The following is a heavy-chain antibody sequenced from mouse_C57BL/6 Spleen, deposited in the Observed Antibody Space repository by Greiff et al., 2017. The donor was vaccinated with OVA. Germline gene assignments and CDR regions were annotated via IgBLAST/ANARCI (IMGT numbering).Heavy chain of an antibody. CDR2: IDPSDSDT. V-gene: IGHV1-50*01. Sequence: VQLQQPGAELVKPGASVKLSCKASGYTFTSYWMQWVKQRPGQGLEWIGEIDPSDSDTNYNQKFKGKATLTVDTSSSTAYIQPSSLTSEDSAVYYCACRFLYYYAIDYWGQAPSVTVSS. J-gene: IGHJ4*01. CDR1: GYTFTSYW. CDR3: ACRFLYYYAIDY.